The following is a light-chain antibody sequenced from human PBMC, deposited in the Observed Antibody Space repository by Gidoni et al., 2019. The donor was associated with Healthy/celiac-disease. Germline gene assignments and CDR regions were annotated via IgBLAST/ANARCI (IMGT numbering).Light chain of an antibody. J-gene: IGKJ1*01. CDR2: GPS. Sequence: EIVLTQSPGTLSLSPGERATLSCRASQSVSSSYLAWFQQKPGQAPRLLIYGPSSRATGIPDRFSGRGSGTDFTLPISRLEPEDLAVYYCQQYGSSPWTFGQGTKVEIK. CDR3: QQYGSSPWT. CDR1: QSVSSSY. V-gene: IGKV3-20*01.